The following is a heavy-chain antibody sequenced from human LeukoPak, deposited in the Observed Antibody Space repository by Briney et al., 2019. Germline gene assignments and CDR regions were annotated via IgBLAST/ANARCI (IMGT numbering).Heavy chain of an antibody. CDR3: AKDPGIAAAGTYTWFDY. Sequence: PGRSLRLSCAASGFTFSSYVMHWVRQAPGKGLEWVAVIWYDGSNKYYADSVKGRFTISRDNSKNTLYLQMNSLRAEDTAVYYCAKDPGIAAAGTYTWFDYWGQGTLVTVSS. D-gene: IGHD6-13*01. V-gene: IGHV3-33*06. CDR1: GFTFSSYV. J-gene: IGHJ4*02. CDR2: IWYDGSNK.